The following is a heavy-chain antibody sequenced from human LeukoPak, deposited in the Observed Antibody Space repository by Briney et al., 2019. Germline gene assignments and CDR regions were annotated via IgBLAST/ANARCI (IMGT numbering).Heavy chain of an antibody. V-gene: IGHV3-7*01. CDR2: IKQDGSEK. Sequence: GGSLRLSCAASGITFSSYWMSWVRQAPGKGLEWVANIKQDGSEKNYVDSVKGRFTISRDNAKNSLYLQMNRLRAEDTAMYYCASLDTAMVNGDYWGQGTLVTVSS. D-gene: IGHD5-18*01. CDR3: ASLDTAMVNGDY. J-gene: IGHJ4*02. CDR1: GITFSSYW.